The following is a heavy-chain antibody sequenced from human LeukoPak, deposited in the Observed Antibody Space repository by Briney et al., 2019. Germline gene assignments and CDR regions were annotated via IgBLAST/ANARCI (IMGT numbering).Heavy chain of an antibody. CDR1: GFTFSSYS. CDR3: ARVATIFSPLYNWFDP. V-gene: IGHV3-48*04. D-gene: IGHD5-12*01. CDR2: ISSTGSNI. J-gene: IGHJ5*02. Sequence: PGGSLRLSCAASGFTFSSYSMNWVRQAPGKGLEWVSYISSTGSNIYYADSVKGRFTISRDNAKNSLYLQMNSLRAEDTAVYYCARVATIFSPLYNWFDPWGQGTLVTVSS.